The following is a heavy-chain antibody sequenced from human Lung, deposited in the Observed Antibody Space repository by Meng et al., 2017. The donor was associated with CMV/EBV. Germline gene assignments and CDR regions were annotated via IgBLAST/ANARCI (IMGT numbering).Heavy chain of an antibody. CDR1: GDSITNHNW. D-gene: IGHD3-10*01. V-gene: IGHV4-4*02. CDR3: LRRSGGSV. J-gene: IGHJ1*01. CDR2: IPHRGSS. Sequence: VQWAVSGPALWQPSETLSLTCAVSGDSITNHNWWAWVRQPPGKGLEWIGEIPHRGSSAYNPSLKSRVSMSIDKSKNQFSLKLTSVTAADTAVYHCLRRSGGSVWGQGTLVTVAS.